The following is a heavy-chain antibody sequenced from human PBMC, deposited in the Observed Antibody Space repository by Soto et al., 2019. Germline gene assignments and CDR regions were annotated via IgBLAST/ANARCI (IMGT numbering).Heavy chain of an antibody. D-gene: IGHD3-10*01. Sequence: ASVKVSCKASGGTFSSYAISWVRQAPGQGLEWMGWISAYNGNTNYAQKLQGRVTMTTDTSTSTAYMELRSLRSDDTAVYYCARTELLWFGEDYWGQGTLVTVSS. CDR3: ARTELLWFGEDY. CDR2: ISAYNGNT. V-gene: IGHV1-18*01. J-gene: IGHJ4*02. CDR1: GGTFSSYA.